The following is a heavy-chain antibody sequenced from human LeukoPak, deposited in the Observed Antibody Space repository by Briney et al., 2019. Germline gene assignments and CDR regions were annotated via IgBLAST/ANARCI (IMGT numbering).Heavy chain of an antibody. CDR2: INHSGST. V-gene: IGHV4-34*01. CDR1: GGSFSGYY. CDR3: ARTLSFYDSSAYGT. J-gene: IGHJ5*02. Sequence: PSETLSLTCAVYGGSFSGYYWSWIRQPPGKGLEWIGEINHSGSTNYNPSLKSRVTISVDTSKNHFSLKLSSVTAADTAVYYCARTLSFYDSSAYGTWGQGTLVTVSS. D-gene: IGHD3-22*01.